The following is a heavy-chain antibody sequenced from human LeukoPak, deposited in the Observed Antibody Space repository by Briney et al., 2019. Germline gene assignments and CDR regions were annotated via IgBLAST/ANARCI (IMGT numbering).Heavy chain of an antibody. J-gene: IGHJ5*02. CDR2: IIPILDIA. D-gene: IGHD5-18*01. CDR1: GGTFSSYT. CDR3: ARSDGYGYNWFDP. V-gene: IGHV1-69*02. Sequence: ASVKVSCKASGGTFSSYTISWVRQAPGQGLEWMGRIIPILDIANYAQKFQGRVTITADKSTSTAYMELSSLRSEDTAMYYCARSDGYGYNWFDPWGQGTLVTVSP.